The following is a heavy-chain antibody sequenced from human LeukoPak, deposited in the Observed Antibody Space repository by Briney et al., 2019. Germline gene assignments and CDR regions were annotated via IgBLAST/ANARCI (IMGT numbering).Heavy chain of an antibody. Sequence: GGSLRLSCAASGFTFSSYAMSWVRQAPGKGLEWVSAISGSGGSTYYADSVKGRFTISRDNSKNTLSLQMNSLRAEDTAVYYCARADASGSPSFDYWGQGTLVTVSS. CDR2: ISGSGGST. J-gene: IGHJ4*02. D-gene: IGHD3-10*01. CDR3: ARADASGSPSFDY. CDR1: GFTFSSYA. V-gene: IGHV3-23*01.